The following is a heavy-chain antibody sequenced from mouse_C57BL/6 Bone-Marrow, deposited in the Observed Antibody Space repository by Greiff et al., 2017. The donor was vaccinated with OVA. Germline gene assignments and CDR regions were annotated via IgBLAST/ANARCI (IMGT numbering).Heavy chain of an antibody. J-gene: IGHJ3*02. V-gene: IGHV1-15*01. D-gene: IGHD2-5*01. Sequence: QVQLKQSGAELVRPGASVTLSCKASGYTFTDYEMHWVKQTPVHGLEWIGAIDPETGGTAYNQKFKGKATLTADKSSSTAYMELRSLTSEDSAVYYCTPLYYSNPRWGQGTLVTVSA. CDR1: GYTFTDYE. CDR3: TPLYYSNPR. CDR2: IDPETGGT.